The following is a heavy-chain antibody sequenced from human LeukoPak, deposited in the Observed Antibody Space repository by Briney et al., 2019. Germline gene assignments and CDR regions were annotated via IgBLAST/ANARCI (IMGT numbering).Heavy chain of an antibody. V-gene: IGHV3-23*01. J-gene: IGHJ4*02. CDR1: GFTFSSYA. Sequence: GGSLRLSCTASGFTFSSYAMSWVRQAPGKGLEWVSGISGSGDSTYYGDSVKGRFAISRDHSKNTLYLQTNSLRAEDTAVYYCAKVRASSGWYGGSDYWGQGTLVTVSS. CDR2: ISGSGDST. D-gene: IGHD6-19*01. CDR3: AKVRASSGWYGGSDY.